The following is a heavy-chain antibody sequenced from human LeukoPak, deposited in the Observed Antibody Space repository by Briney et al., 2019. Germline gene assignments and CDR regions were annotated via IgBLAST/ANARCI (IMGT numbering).Heavy chain of an antibody. D-gene: IGHD3-22*01. V-gene: IGHV1-18*01. CDR3: ARSSYYDSSGGNQFGYGY. J-gene: IGHJ4*02. CDR2: ISTYSGNT. Sequence: ASVKVSCKASGYTFTSYGICWVRQAPGQGLEWMRWISTYSGNTKYAQKLQGRVTMTTDTSTSTAYMELRSLRSDDTAVYYCARSSYYDSSGGNQFGYGYWGQGTLVTVSS. CDR1: GYTFTSYG.